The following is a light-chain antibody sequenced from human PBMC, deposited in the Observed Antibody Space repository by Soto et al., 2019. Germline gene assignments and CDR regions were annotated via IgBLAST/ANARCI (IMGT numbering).Light chain of an antibody. CDR3: QQRSIWPRNT. CDR1: QSVGSY. CDR2: DAS. J-gene: IGKJ2*01. Sequence: EIVLTQSPATLPLSSGERATFSCRASQSVGSYLAWYQQKPGQPPRLLIYDASNRATGIPARFSGSGSGTDFTLTISSLEPEDVAVYYCQQRSIWPRNTFGLGTKLEIK. V-gene: IGKV3-11*01.